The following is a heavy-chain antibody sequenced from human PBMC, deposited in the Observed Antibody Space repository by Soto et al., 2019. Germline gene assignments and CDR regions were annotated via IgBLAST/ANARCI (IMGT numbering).Heavy chain of an antibody. CDR1: GFTFSSYA. J-gene: IGHJ4*02. D-gene: IGHD3-16*01. V-gene: IGHV3-30-3*01. CDR3: ARDPRFGLSYFDY. CDR2: ISYDGSNK. Sequence: GGSLRLSCAASGFTFSSYAMHWVRQAPGKGLEWVAVISYDGSNKYYADSVKGRFTISRDNSKNTLYLQMNSLRAEDTAVYYCARDPRFGLSYFDYWGQGTLVTVSS.